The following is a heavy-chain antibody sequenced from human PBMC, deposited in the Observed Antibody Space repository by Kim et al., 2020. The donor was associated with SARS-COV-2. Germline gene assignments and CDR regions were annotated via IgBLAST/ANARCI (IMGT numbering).Heavy chain of an antibody. J-gene: IGHJ5*02. V-gene: IGHV1-2*02. Sequence: ASVKVSCKASGYTFTGYYMHWVRQAPGQGLEWMGWINPNSGGTNYAQKFQGRVTMTRDTSISTAYMELSRLRSDDTAVYYCARLANDFWSGYYEGGNWFDPWGQGTLVTVSS. CDR3: ARLANDFWSGYYEGGNWFDP. CDR1: GYTFTGYY. D-gene: IGHD3-3*01. CDR2: INPNSGGT.